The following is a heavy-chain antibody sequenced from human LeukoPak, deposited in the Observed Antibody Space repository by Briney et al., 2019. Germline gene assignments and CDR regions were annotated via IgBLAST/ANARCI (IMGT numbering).Heavy chain of an antibody. D-gene: IGHD3-10*02. CDR1: GFTFSSYS. V-gene: IGHV3-21*01. CDR2: ISSSSSYI. Sequence: PGGSLSLSCAASGFTFSSYSMNWVRQAPGKGLEWVSSISSSSSYIYYADSVKGRFTISRGNAKNSLYLQMNSLRAEDTAVYYCAELGITMIGGVWGKGTTVTISS. CDR3: AELGITMIGGV. J-gene: IGHJ6*04.